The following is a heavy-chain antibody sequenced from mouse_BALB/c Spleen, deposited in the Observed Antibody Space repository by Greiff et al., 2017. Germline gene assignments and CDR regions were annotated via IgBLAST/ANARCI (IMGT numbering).Heavy chain of an antibody. J-gene: IGHJ4*01. D-gene: IGHD2-4*01. Sequence: DVKLVESGGGLVQPGGSRKLSCAASGFTFSSFGMHWVRQAPEKGLEWVAYISSGSSTIYYADTVKGRFTISRDNPKNTLFLQMTSLRSEDTAMYYCSRRNDYGGDAMDYWGQGTSVTVSS. CDR3: SRRNDYGGDAMDY. CDR1: GFTFSSFG. CDR2: ISSGSSTI. V-gene: IGHV5-17*02.